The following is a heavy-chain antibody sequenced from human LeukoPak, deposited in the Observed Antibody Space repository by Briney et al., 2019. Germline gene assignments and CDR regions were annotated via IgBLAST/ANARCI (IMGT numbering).Heavy chain of an antibody. Sequence: PSETLSLTCTVSGGSISSSSYYWGWIRQPPGKGLEWIGSIYYSGSTYYNPSLKSRVTISVDTSKNQFSLKLSSVTAADTAVYYCARRTLWLTGGDYWGQGTLVTVSS. CDR2: IYYSGST. V-gene: IGHV4-39*01. CDR1: GGSISSSSYY. J-gene: IGHJ4*02. CDR3: ARRTLWLTGGDY. D-gene: IGHD5-18*01.